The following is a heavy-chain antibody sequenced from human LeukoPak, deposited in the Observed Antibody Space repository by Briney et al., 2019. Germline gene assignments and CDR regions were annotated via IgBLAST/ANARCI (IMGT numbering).Heavy chain of an antibody. D-gene: IGHD6-13*01. CDR1: GGSFSTYY. V-gene: IGHV4-34*01. CDR3: ARLSSSH. J-gene: IGHJ4*02. Sequence: KPSETLSLTCSVYGGSFSTYYWSWIRQPPGKGLEWIGEINHSGSTNYNPSLKGRVTISVDTSKNQFSLKLSSVTAADTAVYYCARLSSSHWGQGTLVTVSS. CDR2: INHSGST.